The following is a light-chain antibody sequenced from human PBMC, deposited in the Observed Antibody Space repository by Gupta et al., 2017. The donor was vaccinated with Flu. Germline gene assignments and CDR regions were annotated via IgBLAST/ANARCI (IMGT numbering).Light chain of an antibody. CDR3: QKYNSAPYN. V-gene: IGKV1-27*01. CDR2: AAS. Sequence: DIQMTQSPSSLSASVGDRVTITCRASQDIRNYLAWYQQKPGEVPKLLIFAASTLQSGVPSRFSGSGSGTEFTLTISSLQPEDVATYYCQKYNSAPYNFGQGTKLENK. J-gene: IGKJ2*01. CDR1: QDIRNY.